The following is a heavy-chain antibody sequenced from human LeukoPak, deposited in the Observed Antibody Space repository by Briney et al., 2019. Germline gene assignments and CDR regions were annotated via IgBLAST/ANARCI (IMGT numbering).Heavy chain of an antibody. CDR3: ASSEGVVVAAFKPYFDY. D-gene: IGHD2-15*01. Sequence: SETLSLTCAVYGGSFSGYCWSWIRQPPGKGLEWIGEINHSGSTNYNPSLKSRVTISVDTSKNQFSLKLSSVTAADTAVYYCASSEGVVVAAFKPYFDYWGQGTLVTVSS. CDR2: INHSGST. J-gene: IGHJ4*02. CDR1: GGSFSGYC. V-gene: IGHV4-34*01.